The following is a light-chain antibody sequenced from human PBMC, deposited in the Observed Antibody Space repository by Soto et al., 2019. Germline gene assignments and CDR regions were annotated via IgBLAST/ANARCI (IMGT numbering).Light chain of an antibody. CDR2: GAS. V-gene: IGKV3-15*01. CDR1: QSVSSN. J-gene: IGKJ3*01. CDR3: QQYNNWPPVT. Sequence: EIVMTQSPATLSVSPGERATLSCRASQSVSSNLAWYQQKRGQAPRLLIYGASTRATGIPARFSGSGSGTEFTLTISSLQSEDFAVYYCQQYNNWPPVTFGPGTKVDIK.